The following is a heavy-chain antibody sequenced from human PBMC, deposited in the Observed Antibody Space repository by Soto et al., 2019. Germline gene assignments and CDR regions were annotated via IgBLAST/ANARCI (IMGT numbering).Heavy chain of an antibody. J-gene: IGHJ4*01. CDR2: IFYSRTT. V-gene: IGHV4-31*03. CDR1: GGSINSGGYY. Sequence: PSENLSLTCSVSGGSINSGGYYWTWIRQHPGKGLEWIGYIFYSRTTSYNPSLKSRVTISGDTSKNKFSLTLRSVTAADSAVYYCACESPGDLAYYFDFWGQVTPFTVSS. D-gene: IGHD3-10*01. CDR3: ACESPGDLAYYFDF.